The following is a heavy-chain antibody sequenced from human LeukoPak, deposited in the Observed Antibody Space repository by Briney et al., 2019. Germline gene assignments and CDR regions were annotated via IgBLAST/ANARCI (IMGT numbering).Heavy chain of an antibody. Sequence: GGCLRLSCAASGFTFSSYWTRWVRQAPGKGLGWVSCINSDGSSTSYADSVKGRFTISRDNAKNTLYLQMNSLRAEDTAVYYCARAAAEGFDYWGQGTLVTVSS. CDR2: INSDGSST. CDR3: ARAAAEGFDY. CDR1: GFTFSSYW. D-gene: IGHD6-13*01. V-gene: IGHV3-74*01. J-gene: IGHJ4*02.